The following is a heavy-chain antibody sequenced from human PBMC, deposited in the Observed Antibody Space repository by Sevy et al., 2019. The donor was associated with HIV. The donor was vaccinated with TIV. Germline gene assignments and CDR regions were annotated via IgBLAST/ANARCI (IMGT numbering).Heavy chain of an antibody. D-gene: IGHD3-16*01. CDR2: INWSGDDT. Sequence: GGSLRLSCAASGFTFDDFGMTWVRQAPGKGLEWVSAINWSGDDTCYADSVKGRFTISRDNAENSLYLQMNSLRAEDMALYYWSRDWGNGFDYWGQGTLVTVSS. CDR3: SRDWGNGFDY. J-gene: IGHJ4*02. CDR1: GFTFDDFG. V-gene: IGHV3-20*04.